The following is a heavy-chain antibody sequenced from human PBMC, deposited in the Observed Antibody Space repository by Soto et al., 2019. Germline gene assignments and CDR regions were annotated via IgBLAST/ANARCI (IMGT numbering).Heavy chain of an antibody. V-gene: IGHV1-69*13. D-gene: IGHD4-17*01. Sequence: SVKVSCNASGGTFSSYAIRWVRQAPGQGLEWMGGIIPIFGTANYAKKFQGRVTITADESTSTAYMELSSLRSEDTAVYYCARDYGDFHNWFDPWGQGTLVTVSS. CDR1: GGTFSSYA. J-gene: IGHJ5*02. CDR2: IIPIFGTA. CDR3: ARDYGDFHNWFDP.